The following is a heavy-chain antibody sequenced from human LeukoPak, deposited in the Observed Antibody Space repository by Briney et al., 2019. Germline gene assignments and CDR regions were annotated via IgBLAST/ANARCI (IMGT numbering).Heavy chain of an antibody. CDR3: ARGRGVVVPAASKYNWFDP. CDR1: GFTFSSYA. Sequence: GGSLRLSCAASGFTFSSYAMSWVRQAPGKGLEWVSAISGSGGSTYYADSVKGRFTISRDNSKNTLYLQMNSLRAEDTAVYYCARGRGVVVPAASKYNWFDPWGQGTLVTVSS. D-gene: IGHD2-2*01. V-gene: IGHV3-23*01. CDR2: ISGSGGST. J-gene: IGHJ5*02.